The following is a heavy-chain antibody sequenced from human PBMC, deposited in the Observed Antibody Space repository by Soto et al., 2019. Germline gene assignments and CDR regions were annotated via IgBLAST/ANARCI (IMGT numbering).Heavy chain of an antibody. CDR2: IDPSDSYT. CDR3: AARSGSWYWFDP. V-gene: IGHV5-10-1*01. CDR1: GYSFTSYC. Sequence: PVESLTIFCQVPGYSFTSYCIIWVPQMPGKGLEWMGRIDPSDSYTNYSPSFQGHVTISADKSISTAYLQWSSLKASDTAMYYCAARSGSWYWFDPWGQGTMVTVSS. D-gene: IGHD6-13*01. J-gene: IGHJ5*02.